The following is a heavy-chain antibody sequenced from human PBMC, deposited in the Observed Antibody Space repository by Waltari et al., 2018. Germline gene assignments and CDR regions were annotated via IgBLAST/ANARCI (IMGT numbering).Heavy chain of an antibody. D-gene: IGHD2-2*01. CDR3: GVHCSSTSCLVDY. CDR2: ISWDGSST. V-gene: IGHV3-43D*04. Sequence: EVQLVESGGVVVQPGGSLRLSCAASGFTFDDYAMHWVRQAPGKVLEWVSLISWDGSSTYYADSVKGRFTISRDNSKNSLYLQMNSLRAEDTALYYCGVHCSSTSCLVDYWGQGTLVTVSS. J-gene: IGHJ4*02. CDR1: GFTFDDYA.